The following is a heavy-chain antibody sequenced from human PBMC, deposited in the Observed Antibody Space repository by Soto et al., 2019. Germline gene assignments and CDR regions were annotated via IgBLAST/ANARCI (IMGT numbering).Heavy chain of an antibody. J-gene: IGHJ6*02. CDR3: ASNYYGSGSYYLGFYGMDV. D-gene: IGHD3-10*01. V-gene: IGHV3-53*01. Sequence: EVQLVESGGGLTQRGGSLRLSCAASGFTVSTNNMSWVRQAPGKGLEWVSVIYSGGSTYYADSVKGRFTISRDNSKNTLYLQMNSLRAEDTAVYYCASNYYGSGSYYLGFYGMDVWGQGTTVTVSS. CDR1: GFTVSTNN. CDR2: IYSGGST.